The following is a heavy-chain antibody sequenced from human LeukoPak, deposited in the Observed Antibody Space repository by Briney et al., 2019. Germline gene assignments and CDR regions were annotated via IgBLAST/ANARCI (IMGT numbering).Heavy chain of an antibody. CDR1: GGSMTSNNYY. Sequence: PSETLSLTCTVSGGSMTSNNYYWGWIRQPPGKGLEWIGNIHYSGSTYYSPSLKNRVTISVDTSKNQFSLRLKSVTAADTAVYYCWRPHCSNSVCSSSRVAFWGQGTLVTVSS. CDR3: WRPHCSNSVCSSSRVAF. V-gene: IGHV4-39*01. D-gene: IGHD2-8*01. CDR2: IHYSGST. J-gene: IGHJ4*02.